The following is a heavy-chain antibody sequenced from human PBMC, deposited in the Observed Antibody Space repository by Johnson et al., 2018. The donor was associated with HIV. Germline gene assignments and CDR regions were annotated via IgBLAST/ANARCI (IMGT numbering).Heavy chain of an antibody. J-gene: IGHJ3*02. D-gene: IGHD1-26*01. Sequence: EVQLVESGGGLVQPGRSLRLSCAASGFTFDDYAMHWVRQAPGKGLEWVSGISWNSGSIGYADSVKGRFTISRDNSKNTLYLQMNSLRAEDTAVYYCAKGNSGIYGLTHAFDIWGQGTMVTVSS. CDR1: GFTFDDYA. CDR3: AKGNSGIYGLTHAFDI. CDR2: ISWNSGSI. V-gene: IGHV3-9*01.